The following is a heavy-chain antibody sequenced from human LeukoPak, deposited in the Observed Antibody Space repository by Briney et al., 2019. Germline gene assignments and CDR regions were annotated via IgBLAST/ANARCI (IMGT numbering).Heavy chain of an antibody. CDR1: GGTFSSYA. Sequence: SVKVSCKASGGTFSSYAISWVRQAPGQGLEWMGAIIPIFGTANYAQKFQGRVTITADESTSTAYMELSSLRSEDTAVYYCARGGMGWIAAAGNYFDYWGQGTLVTVSS. D-gene: IGHD6-13*01. CDR3: ARGGMGWIAAAGNYFDY. J-gene: IGHJ4*02. V-gene: IGHV1-69*01. CDR2: IIPIFGTA.